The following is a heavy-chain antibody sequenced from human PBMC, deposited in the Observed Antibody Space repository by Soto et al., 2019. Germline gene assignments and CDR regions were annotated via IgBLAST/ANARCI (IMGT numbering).Heavy chain of an antibody. V-gene: IGHV3-48*03. Sequence: EGQLVESGGDLVQPGGSLRLSCVASGFTFSSYERNWVRQAPGKGLEWVSYISSSGKTIHYADSVKGRFTISRDNAKNSLYLQMNSLRAEDTAVYYCARNNGDYEVYWGQGTLVTVSS. CDR3: ARNNGDYEVY. CDR2: ISSSGKTI. D-gene: IGHD4-17*01. CDR1: GFTFSSYE. J-gene: IGHJ4*02.